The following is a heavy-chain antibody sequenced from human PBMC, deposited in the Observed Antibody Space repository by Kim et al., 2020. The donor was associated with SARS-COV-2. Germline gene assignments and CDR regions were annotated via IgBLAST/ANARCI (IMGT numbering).Heavy chain of an antibody. CDR3: AKDLGGDYGDYGAAFDI. Sequence: GGSLRLSCAASGFTFSSYAMSWVRQAPGKGLEWVSAISGSGGSTYYADSVKGRFTISRDNSKNTLYLQMNSLRAEDTAVYYCAKDLGGDYGDYGAAFDIWGQGTMVTVSS. V-gene: IGHV3-23*01. J-gene: IGHJ3*02. D-gene: IGHD4-17*01. CDR1: GFTFSSYA. CDR2: ISGSGGST.